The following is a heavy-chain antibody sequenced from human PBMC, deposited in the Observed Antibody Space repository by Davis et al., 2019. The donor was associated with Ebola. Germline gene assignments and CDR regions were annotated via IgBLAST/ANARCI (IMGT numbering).Heavy chain of an antibody. V-gene: IGHV4-59*01. D-gene: IGHD4-17*01. CDR2: IYYSGST. J-gene: IGHJ4*02. CDR3: ARDRGIRDYGDYGGAGTFDY. CDR1: GGSISSYY. Sequence: PSETLSLTCTVSGGSISSYYWSWIRQPPGKGLEWIGYIYYSGSTNYNPSLKSRVTISVDTSKNQFSLKLSSVTAADTAVYYCARDRGIRDYGDYGGAGTFDYWGQGTLVTVSS.